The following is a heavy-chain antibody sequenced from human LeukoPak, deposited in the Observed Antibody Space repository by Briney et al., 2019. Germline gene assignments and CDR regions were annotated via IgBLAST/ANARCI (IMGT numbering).Heavy chain of an antibody. Sequence: GGSLRLSCAASGFIFSSYGMDWVRQAQGKGLEWAAFIRYDGSNKYYADSVKGRFTISRDNSKNTLYLQMNSLRAEDTAVYYCAKEGVAARPIDDYWGQGTLVTVSS. D-gene: IGHD6-6*01. J-gene: IGHJ4*02. V-gene: IGHV3-30*02. CDR2: IRYDGSNK. CDR1: GFIFSSYG. CDR3: AKEGVAARPIDDY.